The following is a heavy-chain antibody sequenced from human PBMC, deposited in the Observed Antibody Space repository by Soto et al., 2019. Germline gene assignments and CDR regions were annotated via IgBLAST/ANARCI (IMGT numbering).Heavy chain of an antibody. V-gene: IGHV1-2*04. Sequence: QVQLVQSGAEVKKPGASVKVSCKASGYTFTGYYMHWVRQAPGQGLEWMGWINPNSGGTNYAQKLQGWVTMTRDTSISTAYMELSRLRSDDTAVYYCAREGYCSGGSCYGMDVWGQGTTVTVSS. CDR1: GYTFTGYY. CDR2: INPNSGGT. J-gene: IGHJ6*02. D-gene: IGHD2-15*01. CDR3: AREGYCSGGSCYGMDV.